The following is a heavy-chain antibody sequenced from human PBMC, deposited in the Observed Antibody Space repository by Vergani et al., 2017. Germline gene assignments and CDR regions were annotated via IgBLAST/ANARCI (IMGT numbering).Heavy chain of an antibody. V-gene: IGHV4-61*02. D-gene: IGHD3-9*01. CDR3: AKWELFDVSDYYYGMDV. CDR1: GGSISSGSYY. Sequence: QVQLQESGPGLVKPSQTLSLTCTVSGGSISSGSYYWSWIRQPAGKGLEWIGRIYTSGGTNYNPPLKSRVTISVDTSKNQFSLKLSSVTAADTAVYYCAKWELFDVSDYYYGMDVWGQGTTVTVSS. CDR2: IYTSGGT. J-gene: IGHJ6*02.